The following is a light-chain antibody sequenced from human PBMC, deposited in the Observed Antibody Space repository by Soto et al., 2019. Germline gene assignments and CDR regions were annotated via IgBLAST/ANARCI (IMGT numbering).Light chain of an antibody. J-gene: IGLJ2*01. CDR2: DNN. CDR3: QSSDSSLRAHVV. Sequence: QSVLTQPPSVSGAPGQRVTISCTGSSSNIGAGYDVHWYQQLPGTAPKLLIYDNNNRPSGVPDRFSGSKSGTSASLAITGLQAEDEADYYCQSSDSSLRAHVVFGGGTKLTVL. V-gene: IGLV1-40*01. CDR1: SSNIGAGYD.